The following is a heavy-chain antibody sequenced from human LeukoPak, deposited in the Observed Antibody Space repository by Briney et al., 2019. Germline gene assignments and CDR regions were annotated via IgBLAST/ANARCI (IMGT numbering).Heavy chain of an antibody. Sequence: GGSLRLSCAASGFNVSSNFMSWVRQAPGKGLEWVSAISGSGGSTYYADSVKGRFTISRDNSKNTLYLQMNSLRAEDTAVYYCAKSEPITYYYDSSGYPSQFDYWGQGTLVTVSS. CDR3: AKSEPITYYYDSSGYPSQFDY. J-gene: IGHJ4*02. D-gene: IGHD3-22*01. CDR2: ISGSGGST. V-gene: IGHV3-23*01. CDR1: GFNVSSNF.